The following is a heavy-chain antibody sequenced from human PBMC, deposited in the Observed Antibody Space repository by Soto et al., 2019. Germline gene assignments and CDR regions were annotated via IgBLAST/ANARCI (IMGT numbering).Heavy chain of an antibody. CDR1: GGSFSGYY. CDR3: ASTGGGGWFDP. Sequence: QVQLQQWGAGLLKPSETLSLTCAVYGGSFSGYYWSWIRQPPGKGLEWIGEINHSGSTNYNPSLKSGVTISGDSAENQFSLKLSSVTAADTAVYYCASTGGGGWFDPWGQGTLVTVSS. D-gene: IGHD3-16*01. V-gene: IGHV4-34*01. CDR2: INHSGST. J-gene: IGHJ5*02.